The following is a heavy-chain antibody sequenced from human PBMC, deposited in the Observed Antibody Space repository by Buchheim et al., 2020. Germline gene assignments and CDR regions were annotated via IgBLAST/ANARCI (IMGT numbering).Heavy chain of an antibody. CDR2: ISFDGTNT. CDR1: GFTFSNHG. Sequence: QVQLVESGGGVVQPGRSLRLSCAASGFTFSNHGMYWVRQAPGKGLQWVALISFDGTNTSYADSFMGRFTVSRANSKNKLYLQMNSLRLEDTAVYYCVGGLLRSLEWLFVPWGQGT. D-gene: IGHD3-3*01. CDR3: VGGLLRSLEWLFVP. J-gene: IGHJ5*02. V-gene: IGHV3-30*03.